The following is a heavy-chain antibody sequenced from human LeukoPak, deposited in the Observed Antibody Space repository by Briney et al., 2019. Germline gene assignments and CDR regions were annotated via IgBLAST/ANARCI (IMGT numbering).Heavy chain of an antibody. CDR2: INHSGST. D-gene: IGHD3-10*01. Sequence: SETLSLTCAVYGGSFSGYYWSWIRQPPGKGLEWIGEINHSGSTNYNPSLKSRVTISVDTSKNQFSLKLSSVTAADTAVYYCARQLYVSGSYYAPMDVWGKGTTVTISS. V-gene: IGHV4-34*01. CDR3: ARQLYVSGSYYAPMDV. CDR1: GGSFSGYY. J-gene: IGHJ6*03.